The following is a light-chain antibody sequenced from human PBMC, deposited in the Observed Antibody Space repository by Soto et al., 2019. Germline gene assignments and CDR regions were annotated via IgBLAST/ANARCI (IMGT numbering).Light chain of an antibody. CDR1: QSVCSRC. CDR2: GAS. V-gene: IGKV3-20*01. Sequence: ETVLTQSPGPLSLSPGERVTLSCRASQSVCSRCLAWYQQKPGQSPRLLIYGASTMATGIPDRFSGSGSGTDFTLTISRLEPEDFAVYYCQHYGTTPWTFGQGTKVGIK. J-gene: IGKJ1*01. CDR3: QHYGTTPWT.